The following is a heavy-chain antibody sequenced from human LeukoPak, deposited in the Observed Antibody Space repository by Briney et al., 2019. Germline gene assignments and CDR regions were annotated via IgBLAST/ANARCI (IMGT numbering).Heavy chain of an antibody. Sequence: SETLSLTCAVYGGSFSAYYWSWIRQPPGKGLEWIGEINHNGSTNYNPSLKSRVTISVDTSKNQFSLKLSSVTAADTAVYYCARGRPAQFCSGGSCYPRAAYYYYGMDVWGQGTTVTVSS. CDR2: INHNGST. V-gene: IGHV4-34*01. D-gene: IGHD2-15*01. CDR3: ARGRPAQFCSGGSCYPRAAYYYYGMDV. CDR1: GGSFSAYY. J-gene: IGHJ6*02.